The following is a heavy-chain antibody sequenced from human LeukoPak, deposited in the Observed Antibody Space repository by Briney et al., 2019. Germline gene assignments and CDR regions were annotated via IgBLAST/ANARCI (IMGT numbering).Heavy chain of an antibody. V-gene: IGHV1-46*01. J-gene: IGHJ4*02. CDR1: GYTFTSYY. D-gene: IGHD3-10*01. CDR2: INPSGGST. CDR3: AARVRGVIVLDY. Sequence: ASVKVSCKASGYTFTSYYMHWVRQAPGQGLEWMGIINPSGGSTSYAQKFQGRATMTRDTSTSTVYMELSSLRSEDTAVYYCAARVRGVIVLDYWGQGTLVTVSS.